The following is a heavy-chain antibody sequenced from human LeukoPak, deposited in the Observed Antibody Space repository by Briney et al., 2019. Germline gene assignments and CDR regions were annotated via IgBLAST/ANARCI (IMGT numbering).Heavy chain of an antibody. CDR2: IYTSGST. CDR3: ARDAHDYLLLFDY. J-gene: IGHJ4*02. CDR1: GGSINSGSYY. V-gene: IGHV4-61*02. Sequence: SQTLSLTCTVSGGSINSGSYYWSWIRQPAGKGLEWIGRIYTSGSTNYNPSLKSRVTISVDTSKNQFSLKLSSVTAADTAVYYCARDAHDYLLLFDYWGQGTLVTVSS. D-gene: IGHD4-11*01.